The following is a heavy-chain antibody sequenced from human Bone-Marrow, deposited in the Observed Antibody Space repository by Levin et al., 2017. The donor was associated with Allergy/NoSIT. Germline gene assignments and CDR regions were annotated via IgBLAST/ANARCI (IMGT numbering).Heavy chain of an antibody. CDR1: GFTFSHAW. Sequence: GGSLRLSCAASGFTFSHAWMSWVRQAPGKGLEWLGRIKSETDGGTTDYAAPVKGRFTISRDDSKNTLHLQMNDLKTEDTAVYYCSTGVSTIATPVVDFWGQGTLDTVSS. D-gene: IGHD1-14*01. CDR2: IKSETDGGTT. CDR3: STGVSTIATPVVDF. V-gene: IGHV3-15*01. J-gene: IGHJ4*02.